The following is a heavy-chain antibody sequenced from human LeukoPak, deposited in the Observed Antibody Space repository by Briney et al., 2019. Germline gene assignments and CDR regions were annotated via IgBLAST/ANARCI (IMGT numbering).Heavy chain of an antibody. CDR1: GYILTSYG. CDR3: ARDVRYYDFWSGSDNWFDP. V-gene: IGHV1-18*01. J-gene: IGHJ5*02. CDR2: INAYNGNT. D-gene: IGHD3-3*01. Sequence: ASVKVSCKASGYILTSYGINWVRPAPGQGLEWMGWINAYNGNTNYAQKLQGRVTMTTDTSTSTAYMELRSLRSDDTAVYYCARDVRYYDFWSGSDNWFDPWGQGTLVTVS.